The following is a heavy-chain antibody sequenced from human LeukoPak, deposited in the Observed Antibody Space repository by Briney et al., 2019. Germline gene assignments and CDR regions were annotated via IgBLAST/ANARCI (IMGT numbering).Heavy chain of an antibody. Sequence: ASVKVSCKASGYTFTSYDMHWVRQAPGQGLEWMGIINPSGGSTSYAQIFQGRVTRTRDTSTSTVYMGLSSLRSEDTAVYYCARGGSSWYRGSFQHWGQGTLVTVSS. J-gene: IGHJ1*01. V-gene: IGHV1-46*01. D-gene: IGHD6-13*01. CDR1: GYTFTSYD. CDR3: ARGGSSWYRGSFQH. CDR2: INPSGGST.